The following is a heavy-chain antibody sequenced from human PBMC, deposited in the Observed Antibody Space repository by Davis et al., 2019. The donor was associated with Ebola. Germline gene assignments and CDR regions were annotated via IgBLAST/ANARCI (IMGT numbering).Heavy chain of an antibody. CDR2: IYHSGST. J-gene: IGHJ4*02. D-gene: IGHD4-17*01. CDR3: ARGVATVTSRYFDY. Sequence: SETLSLTCAVSGGSISSGGYSWSWIRQPPGKGLEWIGYIYHSGSTYYNPSLKRRVTISVDRSKNQFSLKLSSVTAADTAVYYCARGVATVTSRYFDYWGQGTLVTVSS. V-gene: IGHV4-30-2*01. CDR1: GGSISSGGYS.